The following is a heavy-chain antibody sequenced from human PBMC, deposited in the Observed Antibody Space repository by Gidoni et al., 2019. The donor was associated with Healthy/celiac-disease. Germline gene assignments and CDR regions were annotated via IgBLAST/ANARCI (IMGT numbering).Heavy chain of an antibody. CDR1: GFTFSSYW. D-gene: IGHD3-3*01. V-gene: IGHV3-7*01. CDR3: ARAIRFLKTPYYMDV. CDR2: IKQDGSEK. Sequence: EVQLVESGGGLVQPGGSLRLSCAASGFTFSSYWMSWVRQAPGKGLEWVANIKQDGSEKYYVDSVKGRFTISRDNAKNSLYLQMNSLRAEDTAVYYCARAIRFLKTPYYMDVWGKGTTVTVSS. J-gene: IGHJ6*03.